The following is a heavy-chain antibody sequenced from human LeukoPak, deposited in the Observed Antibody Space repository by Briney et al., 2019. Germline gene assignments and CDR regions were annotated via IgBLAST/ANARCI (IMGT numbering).Heavy chain of an antibody. J-gene: IGHJ3*01. Sequence: ASVKVSCKASGYNFTNYALNWVRQTPGQGLGRMGWINTNTGHPTYGQGFTARFVFSLDTSVSTAFLQISTLKPADTAIYYCATSLGAGSDAFALWGQGTMVTVSS. D-gene: IGHD1-1*01. V-gene: IGHV7-4-1*02. CDR2: INTNTGHP. CDR3: ATSLGAGSDAFAL. CDR1: GYNFTNYA.